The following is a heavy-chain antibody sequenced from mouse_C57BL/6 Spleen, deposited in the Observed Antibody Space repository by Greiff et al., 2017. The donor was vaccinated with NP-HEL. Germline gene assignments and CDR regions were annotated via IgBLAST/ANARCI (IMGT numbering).Heavy chain of an antibody. V-gene: IGHV1-52*01. D-gene: IGHD2-4*01. CDR3: ARKGDDYDEGYYAMDY. CDR1: GYTFTSYW. CDR2: IDPSDSET. J-gene: IGHJ4*01. Sequence: VQLQQSGAELVRPGSSVKLSCKASGYTFTSYWMHWVKQRPIQGLEWIGNIDPSDSETHYNQKFKDKATLTVDKSSSTAYMQLSSLTSEDSAVYYCARKGDDYDEGYYAMDYWGQGTSVTVSS.